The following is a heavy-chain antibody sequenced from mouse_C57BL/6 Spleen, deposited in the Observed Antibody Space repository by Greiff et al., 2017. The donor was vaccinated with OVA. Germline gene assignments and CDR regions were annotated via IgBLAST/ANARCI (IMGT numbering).Heavy chain of an antibody. D-gene: IGHD1-1*01. CDR2: IYPGDGDT. CDR3: ARSRDYYYGSSYGY. J-gene: IGHJ2*01. CDR1: GYAFSSSW. V-gene: IGHV1-82*01. Sequence: LQESGPELVKPGASVKISCKASGYAFSSSWMNWVKQRPGKGLEWIGRIYPGDGDTNYNGKFKGKATLTADKSSSTAYMQLSSLTSEDSAVYFCARSRDYYYGSSYGYWGQGTTLTVSS.